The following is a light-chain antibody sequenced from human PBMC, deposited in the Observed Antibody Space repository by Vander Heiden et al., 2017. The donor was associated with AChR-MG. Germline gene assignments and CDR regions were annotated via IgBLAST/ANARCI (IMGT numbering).Light chain of an antibody. CDR1: SSDVGGFNY. Sequence: QSALTQVASLSGSPGQCTTISCTGTSSDVGGFNYVSWYQQQPGKAPKLLIYDVSARPSGVSDRFSGSKSGNTASLTISGLQSEDEADYYCCSYTSSITYVFGTGTKVTVL. J-gene: IGLJ1*01. CDR3: CSYTSSITYV. CDR2: DVS. V-gene: IGLV2-14*01.